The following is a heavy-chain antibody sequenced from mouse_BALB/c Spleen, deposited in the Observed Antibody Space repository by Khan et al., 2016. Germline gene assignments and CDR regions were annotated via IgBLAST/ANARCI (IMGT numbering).Heavy chain of an antibody. D-gene: IGHD3-3*01. CDR1: GYTFTNYW. Sequence: QVQLKQSGAELVRPGASVKLSCKASGYTFTNYWMNWVKQRPGQGLEWIGMIDPSDSETHYNQMFKDKATLTVDKSSSTAYMHLSSLTAEESAVYYCVGLWDCDFDVWGAGTTVTVSS. CDR2: IDPSDSET. CDR3: VGLWDCDFDV. V-gene: IGHV1-61*01. J-gene: IGHJ1*01.